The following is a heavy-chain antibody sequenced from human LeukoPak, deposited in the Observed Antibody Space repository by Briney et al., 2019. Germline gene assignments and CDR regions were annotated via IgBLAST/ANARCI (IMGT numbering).Heavy chain of an antibody. CDR2: IYYSGSI. Sequence: PSQTLSLTCTVSGGSISSGDYYWSWIRQPPGKGLEWIGYIYYSGSIYYNPSLKSRVTISVDTSKNQFSLKLSSVTAADTAVYYCARRQNTRGAARPPGYFDYWGQGTLVTVSS. J-gene: IGHJ4*02. CDR3: ARRQNTRGAARPPGYFDY. CDR1: GGSISSGDYY. V-gene: IGHV4-30-4*01. D-gene: IGHD6-6*01.